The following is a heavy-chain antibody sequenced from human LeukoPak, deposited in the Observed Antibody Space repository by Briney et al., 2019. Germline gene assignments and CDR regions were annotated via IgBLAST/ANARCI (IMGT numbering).Heavy chain of an antibody. CDR1: GASINSYW. J-gene: IGHJ4*02. CDR2: IHHSGGT. V-gene: IGHV4-4*08. Sequence: SETLSLTCSVSGASINSYWWSWIRQPPGRGLEWIAYIHHSGGTNYNPSLKSRVTLSVDTSRNQFSLELRSLTAADTAIFYCASIPGSSTSWFHFDNWGQGTLVTVSS. CDR3: ASIPGSSTSWFHFDN. D-gene: IGHD2-2*01.